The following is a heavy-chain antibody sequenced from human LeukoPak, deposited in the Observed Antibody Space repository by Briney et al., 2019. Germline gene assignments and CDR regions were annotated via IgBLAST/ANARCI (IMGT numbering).Heavy chain of an antibody. CDR2: ISGSGGST. CDR1: GFTFSSYS. V-gene: IGHV3-23*01. D-gene: IGHD3-22*01. J-gene: IGHJ4*02. Sequence: GGSLRLSCAASGFTFSSYSMNWVRQAPGKGLEWVSAISGSGGSTYYADSVKGRFTISRDNSKNTLYLQMNSLRAEDTAVYYCAKDDYYDTSGYRDWGQGTLVTVSS. CDR3: AKDDYYDTSGYRD.